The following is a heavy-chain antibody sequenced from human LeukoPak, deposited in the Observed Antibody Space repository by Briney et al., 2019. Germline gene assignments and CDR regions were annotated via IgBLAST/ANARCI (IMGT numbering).Heavy chain of an antibody. CDR2: ISGSGGST. D-gene: IGHD3-22*01. CDR3: AKDLWGFYDSSGYSHNWFDP. Sequence: PGGSLRLSCAASGFTFSSYAMSWVRQAPGKGLEWVSAISGSGGSTYYADSVKGRSTISRDNSKNTLYLQMNSLRAEDTAVYYCAKDLWGFYDSSGYSHNWFDPWGQGTLVTVSS. J-gene: IGHJ5*02. V-gene: IGHV3-23*01. CDR1: GFTFSSYA.